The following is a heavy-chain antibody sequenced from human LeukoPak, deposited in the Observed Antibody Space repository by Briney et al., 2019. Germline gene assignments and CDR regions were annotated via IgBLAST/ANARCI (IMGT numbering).Heavy chain of an antibody. J-gene: IGHJ3*02. CDR3: AKHPRLGVAARPNAFDI. CDR1: GGSFSGYY. Sequence: SETLSLTCAVYGGSFSGYYWSWIRQPPGKGLEWIGEINDSGTTNYNPSLKSRVTISVDTSKNQFSLKLSSVTAADTAVYYCAKHPRLGVAARPNAFDIWGQGTMVTVSS. CDR2: INDSGTT. D-gene: IGHD6-6*01. V-gene: IGHV4-34*01.